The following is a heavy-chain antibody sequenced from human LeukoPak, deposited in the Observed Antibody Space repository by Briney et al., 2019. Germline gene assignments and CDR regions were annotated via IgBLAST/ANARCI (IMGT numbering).Heavy chain of an antibody. J-gene: IGHJ4*02. CDR2: ISSDESIT. D-gene: IGHD6-19*01. V-gene: IGHV3-74*01. CDR3: ARVSLSSGCLSN. Sequence: GGSLRLSCAASGFTFSTYAMHWVRQAPGKGLVWVSRISSDESITSYADSVKGRFTISRDNAKNTLFLQMNGLRAEDTAVYCCARVSLSSGCLSNWGQGTLVTVSS. CDR1: GFTFSTYA.